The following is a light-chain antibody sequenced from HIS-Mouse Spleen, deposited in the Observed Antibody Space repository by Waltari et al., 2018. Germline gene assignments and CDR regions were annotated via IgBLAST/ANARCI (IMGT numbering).Light chain of an antibody. CDR1: SSNIGAGYD. Sequence: QSVLTQPPSVSGAPGRRVTISCTGSSSNIGAGYDVHWYQQLPGTAPKLLIYGNSNRPSGVPDRFSGSKSGTSASLAITGLQAEDEADYYCQSCDSSLSVFGTGTKVTVL. V-gene: IGLV1-40*01. CDR3: QSCDSSLSV. CDR2: GNS. J-gene: IGLJ1*01.